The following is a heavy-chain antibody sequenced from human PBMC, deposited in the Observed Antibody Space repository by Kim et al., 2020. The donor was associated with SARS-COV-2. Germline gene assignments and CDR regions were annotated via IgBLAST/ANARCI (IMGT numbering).Heavy chain of an antibody. CDR3: ARDFHVVVAAEDPFGY. D-gene: IGHD2-15*01. Sequence: ASVKVSCKASGYTFTSYGISWVRQAPGQGLEWMGWISAYNGNTNYAQKLQGRVTMTTDTSTSTAYMELRSLRSDDTAVYYCARDFHVVVAAEDPFGYWGQGTLVTVSS. CDR2: ISAYNGNT. J-gene: IGHJ4*02. V-gene: IGHV1-18*01. CDR1: GYTFTSYG.